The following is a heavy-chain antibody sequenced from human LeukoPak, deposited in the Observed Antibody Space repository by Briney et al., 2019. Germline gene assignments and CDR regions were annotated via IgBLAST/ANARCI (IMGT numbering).Heavy chain of an antibody. V-gene: IGHV1-8*03. CDR3: ARTTSFTASGYDY. Sequence: ASVKVSCKASGYTFTNYHINWVRQATGQGLEWMGWMNPNNGDSGYAQKFQGRVTITRDTSISTSYMGLRSPRSDDTAVYFCARTTSFTASGYDYWGQGTLVTVSS. CDR1: GYTFTNYH. CDR2: MNPNNGDS. D-gene: IGHD6-25*01. J-gene: IGHJ4*02.